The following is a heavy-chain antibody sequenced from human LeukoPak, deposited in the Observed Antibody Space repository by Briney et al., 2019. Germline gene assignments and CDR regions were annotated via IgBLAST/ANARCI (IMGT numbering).Heavy chain of an antibody. CDR3: ATLGLLRGAGFNLATHFDF. Sequence: SETLSLTCTVSGVSISNNYFYWAWIRQPPGKGLELIGYVHYTGSTFYNSSLKSRVTISADTSQDQFSLSLTSVTAADTAVYYCATLGLLRGAGFNLATHFDFWGQGTLVTVSS. CDR1: GVSISNNYFY. CDR2: VHYTGST. D-gene: IGHD1-26*01. V-gene: IGHV4-39*01. J-gene: IGHJ4*02.